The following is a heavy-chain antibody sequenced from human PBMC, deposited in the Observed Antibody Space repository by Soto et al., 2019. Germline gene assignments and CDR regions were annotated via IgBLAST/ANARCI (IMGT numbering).Heavy chain of an antibody. Sequence: ASVKVSCKASGYTFTSHDINWVRQATGQGLEWMGWMNPNSGNTGYAQKFQGRVTMTRNTSISTAYMELSSLRSEDTAVYYCASYSFVGVTGAFDIWGQGTMVTVSS. V-gene: IGHV1-8*02. CDR2: MNPNSGNT. J-gene: IGHJ3*02. CDR1: GYTFTSHD. CDR3: ASYSFVGVTGAFDI. D-gene: IGHD2-15*01.